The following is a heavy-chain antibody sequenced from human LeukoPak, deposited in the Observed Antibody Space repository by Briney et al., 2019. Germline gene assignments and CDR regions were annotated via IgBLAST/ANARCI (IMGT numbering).Heavy chain of an antibody. CDR3: AREDGYSSSWYYFDY. J-gene: IGHJ4*02. D-gene: IGHD6-13*01. Sequence: PGGSLRLSCAASGFTFSSYAMHWVRQAPGKGLEWVAVISYDGSNKYYADSVKGRFTISRDNSKNTLYLQMNSLRAEDTAVYYCAREDGYSSSWYYFDYWGQGTLVTVSS. CDR1: GFTFSSYA. V-gene: IGHV3-30-3*01. CDR2: ISYDGSNK.